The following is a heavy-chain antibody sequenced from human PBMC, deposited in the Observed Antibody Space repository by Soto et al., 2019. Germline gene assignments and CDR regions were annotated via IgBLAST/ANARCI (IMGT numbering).Heavy chain of an antibody. V-gene: IGHV3-11*01. CDR2: ISSRGDII. Sequence: NPGGSLRLSCAVSGFIFSDYYMSWIRQAPGKGLEWVSYISSRGDIIYYADSVKGRFTISRDNAKNSLYLQMSSLRAEDTAVYYCARDLGYYDSSGYFDYWGQGTLVTVSS. CDR3: ARDLGYYDSSGYFDY. D-gene: IGHD3-22*01. CDR1: GFIFSDYY. J-gene: IGHJ4*02.